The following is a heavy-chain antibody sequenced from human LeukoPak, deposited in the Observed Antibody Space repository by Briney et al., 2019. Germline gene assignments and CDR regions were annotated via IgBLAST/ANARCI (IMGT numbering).Heavy chain of an antibody. CDR1: GYTFTDYY. Sequence: ASVKVSCKASGYTFTDYYIHWVRQAPGQGLEWMGWMNPNSGNTGYAQKFQGRVTMTRNTSKSTAYMELSSLRSEDTAVYYCARGDYDILTGYYTGWFDPWGQGTLVTVSS. CDR3: ARGDYDILTGYYTGWFDP. V-gene: IGHV1-8*02. J-gene: IGHJ5*02. CDR2: MNPNSGNT. D-gene: IGHD3-9*01.